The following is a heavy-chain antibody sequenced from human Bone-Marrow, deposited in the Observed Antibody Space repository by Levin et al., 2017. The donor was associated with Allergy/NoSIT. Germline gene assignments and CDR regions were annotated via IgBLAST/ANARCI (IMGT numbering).Heavy chain of an antibody. J-gene: IGHJ3*02. CDR1: GGSISSYY. V-gene: IGHV4-59*01. Sequence: SETLSLTCTVSGGSISSYYWSWIRQPPGKGLEWIGYIYYSGSTNYNPSLKSRVTISVDTSKNQFSLKLSSVTAADTAVYYCARAGAEVGSPLNAFDIWGQGTMVTVSS. CDR2: IYYSGST. D-gene: IGHD1-26*01. CDR3: ARAGAEVGSPLNAFDI.